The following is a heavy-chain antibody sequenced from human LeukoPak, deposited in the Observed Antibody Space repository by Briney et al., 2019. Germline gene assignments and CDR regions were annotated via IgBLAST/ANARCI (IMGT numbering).Heavy chain of an antibody. CDR3: ARHYCSSTSCYALSDYYYGMDV. CDR2: IYYSGST. D-gene: IGHD2-2*01. J-gene: IGHJ6*02. CDR1: GGSISSGSYY. Sequence: SETLSLTCTVSGGSISSGSYYWGWIRQPPGKGLEWIGSIYYSGSTYYNPSLKSRVTVSVDTSKNQFSLKLSSVTAADTAVYYCARHYCSSTSCYALSDYYYGMDVWGQGTTVTVSS. V-gene: IGHV4-39*01.